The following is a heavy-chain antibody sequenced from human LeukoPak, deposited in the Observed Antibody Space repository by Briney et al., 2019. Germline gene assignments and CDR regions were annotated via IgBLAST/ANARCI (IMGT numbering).Heavy chain of an antibody. CDR3: ARGGTYYYDSSGPMRD. J-gene: IGHJ4*02. Sequence: SQTLSLTCAVSGGSISSGGYSWSWFRQPPGKGLEWIGYIYHSGSTYYNPSLKSRVTISVDRSKNQFSLKLSSVTAADTAVYYCARGGTYYYDSSGPMRDWGQGTLVTVSS. CDR1: GGSISSGGYS. CDR2: IYHSGST. V-gene: IGHV4-30-2*01. D-gene: IGHD3-22*01.